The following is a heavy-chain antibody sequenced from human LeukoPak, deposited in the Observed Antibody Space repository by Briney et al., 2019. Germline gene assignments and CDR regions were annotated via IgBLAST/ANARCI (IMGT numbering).Heavy chain of an antibody. V-gene: IGHV4-59*01. CDR1: GGSISSYY. J-gene: IGHJ6*03. D-gene: IGHD3-9*01. CDR3: ARESYYDILTGYPYYYYYYYMDV. CDR2: IYYSGST. Sequence: PSETLSLTCTVSGGSISSYYWSWIRQPPGKGLEWIGYIYYSGSTNYNPSLKSRVTISVDTSKNQFSLKLSSVTAADTAVYYCARESYYDILTGYPYYYYYYYMDVWGKGTTVTISS.